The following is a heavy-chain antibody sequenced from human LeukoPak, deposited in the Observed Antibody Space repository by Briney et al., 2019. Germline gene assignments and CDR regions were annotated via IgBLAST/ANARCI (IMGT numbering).Heavy chain of an antibody. Sequence: GASVKVSCKASGYTFTGYYMHWVRQAPGQGLEWMGWINPNSGGTNYAQKFQGRVTMTRDTSISTAYMELSKLRSDDTAVYYCARAPLYVGVFDYWGQGTLVTVSS. CDR1: GYTFTGYY. CDR3: ARAPLYVGVFDY. J-gene: IGHJ4*02. CDR2: INPNSGGT. V-gene: IGHV1-2*02. D-gene: IGHD2-2*02.